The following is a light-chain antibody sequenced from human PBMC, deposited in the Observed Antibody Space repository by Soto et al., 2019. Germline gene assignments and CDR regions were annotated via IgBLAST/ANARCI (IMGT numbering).Light chain of an antibody. CDR3: AAWDDSLNGDV. CDR1: SSNIGGNT. V-gene: IGLV1-44*01. J-gene: IGLJ1*01. CDR2: SNN. Sequence: QSVVTQPPSASGTPGQRVTISCSGSSSNIGGNTVNWYQQLPGTAPKLLIYSNNQRPSGVPDRFSGSQSGTSASLAISGLQSEDEADYYCAAWDDSLNGDVFGAGTKLTVL.